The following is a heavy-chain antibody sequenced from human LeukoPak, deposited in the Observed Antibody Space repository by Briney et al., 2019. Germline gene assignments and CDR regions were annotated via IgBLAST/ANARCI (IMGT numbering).Heavy chain of an antibody. CDR1: GYSISSDNY. CDR3: ARAPRDSSSSNYMRRFDY. Sequence: SETLSLTCAVSGYSISSDNYWVWIRQPPGQGLEWAGGIYHSGSTYYNPSLKSRVTMSVDTSKNQFSLKLSSVTAADTAVYYCARAPRDSSSSNYMRRFDYWGQGTLVTVSS. V-gene: IGHV4-38-2*01. J-gene: IGHJ4*02. CDR2: IYHSGST. D-gene: IGHD3-22*01.